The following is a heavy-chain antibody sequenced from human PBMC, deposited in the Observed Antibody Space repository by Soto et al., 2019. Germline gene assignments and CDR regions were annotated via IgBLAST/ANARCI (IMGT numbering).Heavy chain of an antibody. CDR3: VRAPYSFDI. V-gene: IGHV1-46*01. J-gene: IGHJ4*02. CDR2: INPRSGSA. Sequence: XSVKVACKATGFPFTSFFTHWVRQAPGQGLEWMGVINPRSGSANYAQKFQDRLTLTRDTSSTTVYMDLSSLKSEDTAIYYCVRAPYSFDIWGQGTLVTVSS. CDR1: GFPFTSFF.